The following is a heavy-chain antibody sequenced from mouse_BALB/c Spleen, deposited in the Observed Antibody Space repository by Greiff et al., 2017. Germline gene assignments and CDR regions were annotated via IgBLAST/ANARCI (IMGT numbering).Heavy chain of an antibody. CDR3: ARGLGQFDY. D-gene: IGHD4-1*01. Sequence: DVQLVEPGGGLVQPGGSLKLSCAASGFTFSSYTMSWVRQTPEKRLEWVAYISNGGGSTYYPDTVKGRFTISRDNAKNTLYLQMSSLKSEDTAMYYCARGLGQFDYWGQGTTLTVSS. CDR1: GFTFSSYT. J-gene: IGHJ2*01. CDR2: ISNGGGST. V-gene: IGHV5-12-2*01.